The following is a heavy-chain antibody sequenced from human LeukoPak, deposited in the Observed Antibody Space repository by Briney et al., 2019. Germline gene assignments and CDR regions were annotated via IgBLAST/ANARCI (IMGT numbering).Heavy chain of an antibody. D-gene: IGHD4-11*01. CDR1: GGSISGYY. Sequence: SETLSLTCTVSGGSISGYYWSWIRQAAGEGLEYIGRIHITGSTNYNPSLKSRVTMSIDENQFSLKLNSVTAADTAVYYCARGVTSDWYFDVWGRGTLVTVSS. CDR3: ARGVTSDWYFDV. V-gene: IGHV4-4*07. J-gene: IGHJ2*01. CDR2: IHITGST.